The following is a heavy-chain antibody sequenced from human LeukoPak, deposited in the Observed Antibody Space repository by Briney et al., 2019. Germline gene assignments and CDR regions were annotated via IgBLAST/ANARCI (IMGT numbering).Heavy chain of an antibody. D-gene: IGHD6-19*01. CDR3: AKDRYSSGCCYFDY. J-gene: IGHJ4*02. CDR1: GFTFSSYG. V-gene: IGHV3-30*18. Sequence: GGSLRLSCAASGFTFSSYGMHWVRRAPGKGLEWVAVISHDGSNKYYADSVKGRFTISRDNSKNTLYLQMNSLRAEDTVVYYCAKDRYSSGCCYFDYWGQGTLVTVSS. CDR2: ISHDGSNK.